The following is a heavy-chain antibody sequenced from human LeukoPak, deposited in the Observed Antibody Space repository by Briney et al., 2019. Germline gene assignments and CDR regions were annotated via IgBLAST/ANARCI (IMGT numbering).Heavy chain of an antibody. Sequence: SETLSLTCAVYGGSLRNYYWSWIRQPPGKGLEWIGEVDHSGDTNYNPSLKSRVTMSVDMSKNQFSLKLISVTAADTAVYYCARRYCSGSVCYHYYYYMDVWGEGTTVTVSS. CDR3: ARRYCSGSVCYHYYYYMDV. CDR1: GGSLRNYY. D-gene: IGHD2-8*02. V-gene: IGHV4-34*01. CDR2: VDHSGDT. J-gene: IGHJ6*03.